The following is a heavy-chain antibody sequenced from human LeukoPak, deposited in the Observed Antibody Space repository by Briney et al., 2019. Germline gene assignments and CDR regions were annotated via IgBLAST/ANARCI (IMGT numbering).Heavy chain of an antibody. Sequence: PGRSLRLSCAASGFTFDDYAMHWVRQAPGKGLEWVSGISWNSGSIGYADSVKGRFTISGDNAKNSLYLQMNSLRAEDTALYYCAKDSSGYSYGSTVDYWGQGTLVTVSS. CDR2: ISWNSGSI. V-gene: IGHV3-9*01. CDR3: AKDSSGYSYGSTVDY. CDR1: GFTFDDYA. D-gene: IGHD5-18*01. J-gene: IGHJ4*02.